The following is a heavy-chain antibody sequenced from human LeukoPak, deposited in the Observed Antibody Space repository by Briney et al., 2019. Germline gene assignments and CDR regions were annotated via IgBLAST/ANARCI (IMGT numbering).Heavy chain of an antibody. CDR3: ARGERLLWFGEFESRQYFQH. CDR1: GGTFSSYA. D-gene: IGHD3-10*01. V-gene: IGHV1-69*06. CDR2: IIPIFGTA. Sequence: ASVKVPCKASGGTFSSYAISWVRQAPGQRLEWMGGIIPIFGTANYAQKFQGRVTITADKSTSTAYMELSSLRSEDTAVYYCARGERLLWFGEFESRQYFQHWGQGTLVTVSS. J-gene: IGHJ1*01.